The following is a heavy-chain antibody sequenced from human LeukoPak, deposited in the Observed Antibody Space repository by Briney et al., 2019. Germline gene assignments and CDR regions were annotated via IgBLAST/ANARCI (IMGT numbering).Heavy chain of an antibody. Sequence: TLSLTCTVSGGSISSGGYYWSWIRQHPGKGLEWIGYIYYSGSTYYNPSLKSRVTISVDTSKNQFSLKLSSVTAADTAVYYCARVPYDILTGYYSPDYWGQGTLVTVSS. V-gene: IGHV4-31*03. J-gene: IGHJ4*02. CDR3: ARVPYDILTGYYSPDY. CDR1: GGSISSGGYY. D-gene: IGHD3-9*01. CDR2: IYYSGST.